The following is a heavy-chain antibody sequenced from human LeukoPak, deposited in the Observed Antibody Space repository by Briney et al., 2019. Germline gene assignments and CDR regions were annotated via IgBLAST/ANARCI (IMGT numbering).Heavy chain of an antibody. D-gene: IGHD5-12*01. Sequence: GGSLRLSCAASGFTFSGSAMHWVRQASGKGLEWVGRIRSKANSYATAHAASVKGRFTISRDDSKNTAYLQMNSLKTEDTAVYYCTRAIVATISGGMDVWGQGTTVTVSS. V-gene: IGHV3-73*01. CDR3: TRAIVATISGGMDV. J-gene: IGHJ6*02. CDR2: IRSKANSYAT. CDR1: GFTFSGSA.